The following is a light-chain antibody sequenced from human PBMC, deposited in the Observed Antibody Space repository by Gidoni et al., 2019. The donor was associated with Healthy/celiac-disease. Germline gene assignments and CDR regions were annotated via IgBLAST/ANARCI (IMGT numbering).Light chain of an antibody. CDR3: LQDYNYPRT. V-gene: IGKV1-6*01. CDR2: AAS. CDR1: QGIRND. Sequence: AIQMTQSPSPLSASVGDRVTVTCRASQGIRNDLAWYQQKPGKAPKLLIYAASTLQGGVPSRFSGSGSGTYFTLTISSLQPEDFATYYCLQDYNYPRTFGPGTKVDIK. J-gene: IGKJ3*01.